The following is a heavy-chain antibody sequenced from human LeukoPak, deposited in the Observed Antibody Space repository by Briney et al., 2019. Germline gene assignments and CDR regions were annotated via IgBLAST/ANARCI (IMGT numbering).Heavy chain of an antibody. J-gene: IGHJ4*02. CDR1: GFXXSSYA. Sequence: XXLRLXXXXSGFXXSSYAMSWVRQAPGKGLEGVSVISGSGGSTYYADSVKGRFTISRDNSKNTLYLQMNSLRAEDTAVYYCAKEYYYDSTSAFDYWGQGTLVTVSS. V-gene: IGHV3-23*01. CDR3: AKEYYYDSTSAFDY. D-gene: IGHD3-22*01. CDR2: ISGSGGST.